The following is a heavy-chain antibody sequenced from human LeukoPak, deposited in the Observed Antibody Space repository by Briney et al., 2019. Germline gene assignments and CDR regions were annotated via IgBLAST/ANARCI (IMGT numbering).Heavy chain of an antibody. CDR3: ARVQGLDFRWYFDL. V-gene: IGHV3-13*01. CDR2: IGTAGDT. CDR1: GFTFSSYD. J-gene: IGHJ2*01. Sequence: GGSLRLSCAASGFTFSSYDMHWVRQATGKGLEWVSAIGTAGDTYYPGSVKGRFTISRENAKNYLYLQMNSLRAGDTAVYYCARVQGLDFRWYFDLWGRGTLVTVSS.